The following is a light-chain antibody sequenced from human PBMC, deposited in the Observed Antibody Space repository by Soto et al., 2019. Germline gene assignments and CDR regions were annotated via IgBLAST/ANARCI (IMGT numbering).Light chain of an antibody. CDR1: SSDVGGYNY. V-gene: IGLV2-14*01. CDR2: EVS. J-gene: IGLJ3*02. Sequence: QSALTQPASMSGSPGQSITISCTGTSSDVGGYNYVSWYQQHPGKAPKLMIYEVSNRPSGVSNRFSGSKSGNTASLTISGLQDEDEADYYCSSYTRRSTLEWVFGGGTKLTVL. CDR3: SSYTRRSTLEWV.